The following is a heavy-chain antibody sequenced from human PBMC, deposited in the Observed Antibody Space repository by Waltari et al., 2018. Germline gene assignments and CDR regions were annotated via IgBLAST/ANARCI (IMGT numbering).Heavy chain of an antibody. Sequence: QVQLVQSGVEVKKPGASVKVSCEASGYTFTSYGINWVRQAPGQGLEWMGWIIGYNGNTNYAQKFQGRVTMTTDTSKTTAYMELGSLRSDDTAVYYCARDIGFSGHDYAYGMDVWGQGTTVTVSS. J-gene: IGHJ6*02. CDR1: GYTFTSYG. CDR3: ARDIGFSGHDYAYGMDV. CDR2: IIGYNGNT. V-gene: IGHV1-18*01. D-gene: IGHD5-12*01.